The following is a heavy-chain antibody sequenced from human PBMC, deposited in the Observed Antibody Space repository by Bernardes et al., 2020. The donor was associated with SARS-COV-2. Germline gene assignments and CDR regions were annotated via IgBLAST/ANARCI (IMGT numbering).Heavy chain of an antibody. V-gene: IGHV3-30-3*01. Sequence: GGSLRLSCAASGFTFTTFAMHWVRQAPGKGLEWVALISYDGNNNYYADSVKGRFTLSRDNSKNTQRITALVSYLSLRAEDTAVYYCARGPYYYDSSGPNDYWGQGTLVTVSS. D-gene: IGHD3-22*01. CDR2: ISYDGNNN. CDR1: GFTFTTFA. CDR3: ARGPYYYDSSGPNDY. J-gene: IGHJ4*02.